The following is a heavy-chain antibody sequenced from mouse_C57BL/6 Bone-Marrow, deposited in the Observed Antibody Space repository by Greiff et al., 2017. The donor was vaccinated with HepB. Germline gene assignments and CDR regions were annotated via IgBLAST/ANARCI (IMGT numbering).Heavy chain of an antibody. Sequence: VKLQQPGAELVMPGASVKLSCKASGYTFTSYWMHWVKQRPGQGLEWIGEIDPSDSYTNYNQKFKGKSTLTVDKSSSTAYMQLSSLTSEDSAVYYCARTMDYWGQGTSVTVSS. CDR1: GYTFTSYW. J-gene: IGHJ4*01. CDR2: IDPSDSYT. CDR3: ARTMDY. V-gene: IGHV1-69*01.